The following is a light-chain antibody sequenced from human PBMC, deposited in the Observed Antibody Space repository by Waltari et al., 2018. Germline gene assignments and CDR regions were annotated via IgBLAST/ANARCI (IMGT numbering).Light chain of an antibody. CDR3: QQRNYWPLT. J-gene: IGKJ1*01. Sequence: EVVLTQSPATLCLSPGERATLSCRTSQSVSTYLALYQQNPCQAPRLLIYDISKMASGIPARFSVSGSGTDFTLTISSLEPEDFAVYYCQQRNYWPLTFGQGTKVEIK. CDR1: QSVSTY. CDR2: DIS. V-gene: IGKV3-11*01.